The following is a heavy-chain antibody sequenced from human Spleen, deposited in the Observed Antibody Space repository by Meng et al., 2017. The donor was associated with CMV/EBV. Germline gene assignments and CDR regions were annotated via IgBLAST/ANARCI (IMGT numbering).Heavy chain of an antibody. CDR3: ARGPMRYYGMDV. J-gene: IGHJ6*02. CDR2: VIPILGTT. V-gene: IGHV1-69*10. CDR1: GGTFSHYA. Sequence: SVKVSCKASGGTFSHYAISWVRQAPGEGLQWMGGVIPILGTTHYTQKFQGRVTITADKFTSTAYMELSSLRAEDTAVYYCARGPMRYYGMDVWGQGTTVTVSS.